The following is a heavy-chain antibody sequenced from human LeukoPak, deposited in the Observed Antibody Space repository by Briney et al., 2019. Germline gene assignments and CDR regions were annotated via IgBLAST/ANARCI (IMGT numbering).Heavy chain of an antibody. CDR1: GFTFSSYG. V-gene: IGHV3-30*18. Sequence: PGGSLRLSCSASGFTFSSYGMHWVRQAPGKGLEWVAVISYDGSNKYYADSVKGRFTISRDNSKNTLYLQMNSLRAEDTAVYYCAKDPIEHSGYPSGLDYWGQGTLVTVSS. D-gene: IGHD5-12*01. CDR3: AKDPIEHSGYPSGLDY. CDR2: ISYDGSNK. J-gene: IGHJ4*02.